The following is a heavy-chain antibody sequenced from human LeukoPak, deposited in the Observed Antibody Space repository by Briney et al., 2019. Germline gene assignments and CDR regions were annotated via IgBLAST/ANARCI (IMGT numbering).Heavy chain of an antibody. Sequence: SXXLSLTCTVSGGSISSSSYYWGWIRQPPGKGLEWIGSIYYSGSTYYNPSLKSRVTISVYTSKNQFSLKLSSVTAADTAVYYCARYGQTAMVDYWGQGTLVTVSS. CDR1: GGSISSSSYY. CDR2: IYYSGST. J-gene: IGHJ4*02. D-gene: IGHD5-18*01. CDR3: ARYGQTAMVDY. V-gene: IGHV4-39*01.